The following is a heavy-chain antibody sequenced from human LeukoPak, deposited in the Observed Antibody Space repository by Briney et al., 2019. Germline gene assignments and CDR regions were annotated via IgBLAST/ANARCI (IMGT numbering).Heavy chain of an antibody. D-gene: IGHD3-22*01. CDR3: ARGRDNAEYYYDSSGYYYSDAFDI. V-gene: IGHV1-8*01. J-gene: IGHJ3*02. CDR2: MNPNSGNT. CDR1: GYTFTSYD. Sequence: GASVKVSCKASGYTFTSYDINWERQATGQGLEWMGWMNPNSGNTSYAQKFQGRVTMTRHTSISTAYMELSSLRSEDTAVYYCARGRDNAEYYYDSSGYYYSDAFDIWGQGTMVTVSS.